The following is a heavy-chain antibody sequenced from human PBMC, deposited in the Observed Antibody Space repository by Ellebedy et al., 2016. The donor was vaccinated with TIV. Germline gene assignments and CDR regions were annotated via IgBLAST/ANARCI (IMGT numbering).Heavy chain of an antibody. CDR3: AGGWSTPDS. CDR2: IRGTGSDK. J-gene: IGHJ4*02. Sequence: GESLKISCVASGFTFSNYNMNWVRQSPGKGLEWVSSIRGTGSDKYYAESVKGRFTISRDNAQNTLFLQMNSLRVEDTAVYYCAGGWSTPDSWGQGTLVIVSS. D-gene: IGHD2-15*01. CDR1: GFTFSNYN. V-gene: IGHV3-21*06.